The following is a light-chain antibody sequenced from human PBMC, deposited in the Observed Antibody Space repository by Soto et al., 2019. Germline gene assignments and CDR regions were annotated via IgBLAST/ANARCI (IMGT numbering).Light chain of an antibody. CDR1: QGIGTY. V-gene: IGKV1-39*01. Sequence: DIQMTQSPSSLPASVGDRVTITCRASQGIGTYLNWYQQRPGKAPKLLIYAAYNLQSGVPSRFSGSGSGTDFTLTINGLQDEDFATYSCQQSYDTPRTFGPGTKVDIK. CDR3: QQSYDTPRT. J-gene: IGKJ1*01. CDR2: AAY.